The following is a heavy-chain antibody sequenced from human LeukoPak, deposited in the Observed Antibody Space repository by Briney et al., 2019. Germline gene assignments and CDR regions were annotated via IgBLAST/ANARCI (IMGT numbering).Heavy chain of an antibody. CDR1: GGSFSGYY. J-gene: IGHJ3*02. D-gene: IGHD6-19*01. CDR2: INHSGST. Sequence: SETLSLTCAVYGGSFSGYYWSWIRQPPRKGLEWIGEINHSGSTNYNPSLKSRVTISVDTSKNQFSLKLSSVTAADTAVYYCARGIAVAGPDAFDIWGQGTMVTVSS. V-gene: IGHV4-34*01. CDR3: ARGIAVAGPDAFDI.